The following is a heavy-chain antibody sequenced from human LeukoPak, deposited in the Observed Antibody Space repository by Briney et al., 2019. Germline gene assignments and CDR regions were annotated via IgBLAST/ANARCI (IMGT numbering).Heavy chain of an antibody. CDR1: GFTFSSYA. D-gene: IGHD5-18*01. CDR3: ARDPRSYGYARVDY. V-gene: IGHV3-30-3*01. CDR2: ISYDGSNK. Sequence: GGSLRLSCAASGFTFSSYAMHWVRQAPGKGLEWVAVISYDGSNKYYADSVKGRFTISRDNSKNTLYLQMNSLRAEDTAVYYCARDPRSYGYARVDYWGQGTLVTVSS. J-gene: IGHJ4*02.